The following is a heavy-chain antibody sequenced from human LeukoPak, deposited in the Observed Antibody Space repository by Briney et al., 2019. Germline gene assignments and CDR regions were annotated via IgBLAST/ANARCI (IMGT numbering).Heavy chain of an antibody. CDR1: GFPFSTYW. J-gene: IGHJ5*02. CDR2: IKQDGSEK. CDR3: ARDHRAGKRFDP. Sequence: GGSLRLSCTASGFPFSTYWISWVRQAPGKGLEWVANIKQDGSEKYYVDSVKGRFTISRDNAKNSLYLQMNSLRAEDTAVYYCARDHRAGKRFDPWGQGTLVTVSS. D-gene: IGHD5-24*01. V-gene: IGHV3-7*01.